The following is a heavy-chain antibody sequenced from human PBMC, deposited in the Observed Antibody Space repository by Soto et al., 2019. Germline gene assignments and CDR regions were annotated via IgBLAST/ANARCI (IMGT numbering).Heavy chain of an antibody. CDR1: GFSLSTLGVG. J-gene: IGHJ4*02. CDR3: ARLRVDSGGYHFDI. Sequence: ESGPTLVNPTQTLTLTCTFSGFSLSTLGVGVGWIRQPPGKALEWLALIYWNDDKRYSPSLKSRLTITKDTSKNQVVLTVTNMDPVDTATYYCARLRVDSGGYHFDIWGQGTLVTVSS. V-gene: IGHV2-5*01. CDR2: IYWNDDK. D-gene: IGHD2-21*01.